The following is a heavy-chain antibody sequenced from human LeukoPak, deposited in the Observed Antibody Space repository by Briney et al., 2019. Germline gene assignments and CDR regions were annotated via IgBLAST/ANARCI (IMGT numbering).Heavy chain of an antibody. D-gene: IGHD3-22*01. Sequence: GGSLRLSCAASGFTFSSYAMSWVRQAPGKGLEWVSAISGSGGSTYYADSVKGRFTISRDNSKNTLYLQMNSLRAEDTAVYYCAKYTYYHDSSGYFDYWGQGTLVTVSS. J-gene: IGHJ4*02. V-gene: IGHV3-23*01. CDR2: ISGSGGST. CDR3: AKYTYYHDSSGYFDY. CDR1: GFTFSSYA.